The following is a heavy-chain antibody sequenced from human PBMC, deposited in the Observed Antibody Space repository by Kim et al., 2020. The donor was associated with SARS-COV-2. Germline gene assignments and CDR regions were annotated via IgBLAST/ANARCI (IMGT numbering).Heavy chain of an antibody. CDR3: ARNMQDYGDWYYYGMDV. CDR1: GYTFSSNG. Sequence: ASVKVSCKASGYTFSSNGINWVRQAPGQGLEWMGWINTNTGNPTYAQGFTGRFVFSLGTSVSTAYLQISSLKAEDTAVYYCARNMQDYGDWYYYGMDVWG. D-gene: IGHD4-17*01. CDR2: INTNTGNP. J-gene: IGHJ6*02. V-gene: IGHV7-4-1*02.